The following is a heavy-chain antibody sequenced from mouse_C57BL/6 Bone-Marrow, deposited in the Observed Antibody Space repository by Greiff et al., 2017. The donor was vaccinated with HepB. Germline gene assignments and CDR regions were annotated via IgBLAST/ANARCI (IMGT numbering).Heavy chain of an antibody. CDR1: GFNIKDYY. D-gene: IGHD1-1*01. CDR2: IDPEDGET. J-gene: IGHJ4*01. V-gene: IGHV14-2*01. CDR3: ALDYYGSSYDAMDY. Sequence: VHVKQSGAELVKPGASVKLSCTASGFNIKDYYMHWVKQRTEQGLEWIGRIDPEDGETKYAPKFQGKATITADTSSNTAYLQLSSLTSEDTAVYYCALDYYGSSYDAMDYWGQGTSVTVSS.